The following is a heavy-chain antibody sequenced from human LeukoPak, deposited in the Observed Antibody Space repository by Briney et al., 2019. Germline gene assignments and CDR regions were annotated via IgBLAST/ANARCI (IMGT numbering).Heavy chain of an antibody. CDR1: GASISTYY. CDR3: ARVRGTFETD. J-gene: IGHJ1*01. D-gene: IGHD2/OR15-2a*01. Sequence: PSVTLSLTCTVSGASISTYYWSWIRQPPGKGLEWIGYLYYSGSTTYSPSLKSRVTMSVDTSKSQFSLKLNSVTAADTAIYYCARVRGTFETDWGQGTLVTVSS. CDR2: LYYSGST. V-gene: IGHV4-59*01.